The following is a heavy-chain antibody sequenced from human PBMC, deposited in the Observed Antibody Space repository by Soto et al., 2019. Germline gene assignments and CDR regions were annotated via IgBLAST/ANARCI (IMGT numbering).Heavy chain of an antibody. V-gene: IGHV3-30*18. D-gene: IGHD1-1*01. CDR1: GFTFSNYG. Sequence: LRLSCAASGFTFSNYGMHWVRQTPGKGLEWVALILYDGSNKYYADSVKGRFTISRDNSKNTLYLQVSSLRAEDTAVYYCAKSRDAYNFYFYYGMDVWGQGTSVTVSS. J-gene: IGHJ6*02. CDR2: ILYDGSNK. CDR3: AKSRDAYNFYFYYGMDV.